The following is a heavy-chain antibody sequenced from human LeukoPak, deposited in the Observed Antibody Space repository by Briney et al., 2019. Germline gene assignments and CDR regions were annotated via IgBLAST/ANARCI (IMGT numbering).Heavy chain of an antibody. J-gene: IGHJ4*02. V-gene: IGHV3-53*01. CDR3: AKVPVMIRGITYYFDY. Sequence: GGSLRLSCAASGFTVSSNYMSWVRQAPGKGLEWVSVIYSGGSTYYADSVKGRFTISRDNSKNTLYLQMNSLRAEDAAIYYCAKVPVMIRGITYYFDYWGQGTLVTVSS. CDR2: IYSGGST. D-gene: IGHD3-10*01. CDR1: GFTVSSNY.